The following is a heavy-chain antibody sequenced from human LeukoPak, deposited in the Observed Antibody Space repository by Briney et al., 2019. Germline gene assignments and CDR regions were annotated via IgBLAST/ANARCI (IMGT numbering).Heavy chain of an antibody. Sequence: GGSLRLSCAAPGFTFSSYWMNWVRQAPGKGLEWVPNIKQDGSEKYYVASVKGRFTISRDNAKNSLYLQMNSLRAEDTAMYYCVYGDYGGGFDYWGQGTLVTVSS. CDR1: GFTFSSYW. CDR3: VYGDYGGGFDY. V-gene: IGHV3-7*03. D-gene: IGHD4-17*01. J-gene: IGHJ4*02. CDR2: IKQDGSEK.